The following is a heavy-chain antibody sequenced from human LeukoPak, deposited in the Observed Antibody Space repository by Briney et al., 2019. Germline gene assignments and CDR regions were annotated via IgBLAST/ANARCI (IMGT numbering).Heavy chain of an antibody. Sequence: GGSLRLSCAASGFTFSSYAMHWVRQAPGKGLEYVSAISSNGGSTYYANSVKGRFTISRDNSKNTLYLQMGSLRAEDMAVYYCARSGDSSGWRHFDYWGQGTLVAVSS. J-gene: IGHJ4*02. CDR2: ISSNGGST. CDR1: GFTFSSYA. D-gene: IGHD6-19*01. V-gene: IGHV3-64*01. CDR3: ARSGDSSGWRHFDY.